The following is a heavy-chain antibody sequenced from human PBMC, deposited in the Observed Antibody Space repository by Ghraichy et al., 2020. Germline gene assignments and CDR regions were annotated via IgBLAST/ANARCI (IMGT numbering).Heavy chain of an antibody. J-gene: IGHJ4*02. D-gene: IGHD6-19*01. Sequence: GGSLRLSCSASGFPFSYFAMGWVRQAPGKGLEWVSAITGNGGSTYYADSVKGRFTISRDNSKNTLYLQMNSPRADDTAVYYCSKDPGTSGWYFSLDYWGQGTLVTVPS. CDR1: GFPFSYFA. CDR2: ITGNGGST. CDR3: SKDPGTSGWYFSLDY. V-gene: IGHV3-23*01.